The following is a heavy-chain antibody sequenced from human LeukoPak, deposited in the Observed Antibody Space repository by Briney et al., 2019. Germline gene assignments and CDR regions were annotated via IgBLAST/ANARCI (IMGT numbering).Heavy chain of an antibody. J-gene: IGHJ4*02. CDR1: GFIFNSYG. Sequence: PGRSLRLSCAASGFIFNSYGMHWVRQAPGKGLEWVAVISYDGSNKYYADSVKGRFTVSRDNSKNTLYLQVNSLRAEDTAVYYCAKMGGRYYDSSGYYLGDYWGQGTLVTVSS. CDR3: AKMGGRYYDSSGYYLGDY. V-gene: IGHV3-30*18. CDR2: ISYDGSNK. D-gene: IGHD3-22*01.